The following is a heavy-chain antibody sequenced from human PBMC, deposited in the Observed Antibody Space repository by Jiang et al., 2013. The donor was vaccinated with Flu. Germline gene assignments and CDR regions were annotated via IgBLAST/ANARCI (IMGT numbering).Heavy chain of an antibody. V-gene: IGHV1-2*06. CDR2: INPNSGGT. Sequence: GQGLEWMGRINPNSGGTNYAQKFQGRVTMTRDTSISTAYMELSRLRSDDTAVYYCARGHYDILTGYSPRVDYWGQGTLVTVSS. D-gene: IGHD3-9*01. J-gene: IGHJ4*02. CDR3: ARGHYDILTGYSPRVDY.